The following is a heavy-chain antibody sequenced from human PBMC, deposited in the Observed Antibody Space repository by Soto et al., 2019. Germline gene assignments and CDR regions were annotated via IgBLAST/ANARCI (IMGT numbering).Heavy chain of an antibody. V-gene: IGHV6-1*01. CDR3: ARALLGFFSRSHCSSTSCYRFGMDV. CDR1: GDSVSSNSAA. D-gene: IGHD2-2*01. J-gene: IGHJ6*02. Sequence: SQTLSLTCAISGDSVSSNSAAWNWIRQSPSRGLEWLGRTYYRSKWYNDYAVSVKSRITINPDTSKNQFSLQLNSVTPEDTAVYYCARALLGFFSRSHCSSTSCYRFGMDVWGQGTTVTVSS. CDR2: TYYRSKWYN.